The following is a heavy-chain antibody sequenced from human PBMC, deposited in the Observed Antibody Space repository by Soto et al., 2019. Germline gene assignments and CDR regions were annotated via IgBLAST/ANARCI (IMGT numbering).Heavy chain of an antibody. CDR1: GYSFTSYW. D-gene: IGHD2-15*01. J-gene: IGHJ3*02. CDR3: ARPRGYCSGASCYPMHAFDI. V-gene: IGHV5-51*01. Sequence: GESLKISCKGSGYSFTSYWIGWVRQMPGKGLEWMGIIYPGDSDTRYSPSFQGQVTISADKSISTAYLQWSSLKASDTAMYYCARPRGYCSGASCYPMHAFDIWGQGTMVTV. CDR2: IYPGDSDT.